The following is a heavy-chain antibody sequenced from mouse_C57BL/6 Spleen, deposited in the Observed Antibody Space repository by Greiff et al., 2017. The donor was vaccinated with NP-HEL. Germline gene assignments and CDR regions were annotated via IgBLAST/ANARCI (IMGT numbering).Heavy chain of an antibody. V-gene: IGHV10-3*01. D-gene: IGHD3-2*02. J-gene: IGHJ4*01. CDR1: GFTFNTYA. CDR3: VRGGTVSSPYAMDY. CDR2: IRSNSSNYAT. Sequence: EVQLVESGGGLVQPKGSLKLSCAASGFTFNTYAMHWVRQAPGKGLEWVARIRSNSSNYATYYADSVKDRFTISRDDSQSMLYLQMNNLKTEDTAMYYCVRGGTVSSPYAMDYWGQGTSVTVSS.